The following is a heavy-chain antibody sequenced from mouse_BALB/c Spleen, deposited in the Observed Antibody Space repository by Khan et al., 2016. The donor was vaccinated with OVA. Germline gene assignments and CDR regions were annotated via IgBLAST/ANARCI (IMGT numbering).Heavy chain of an antibody. CDR3: EREAACYRSDGWFAY. CDR2: INPSNNYT. V-gene: IGHV1-4*01. Sequence: QVQLQQSGAELARPGASVKLSCKASGYTFTSYTIHWVRQRRGQTLVWSGHINPSNNYTNYNQNFKDKATLIAVKSSSRASLQQSSRTSDNSAVFYCEREAACYRSDGWFAYWGQGTLVTVSA. D-gene: IGHD2-14*01. CDR1: GYTFTSYT. J-gene: IGHJ3*01.